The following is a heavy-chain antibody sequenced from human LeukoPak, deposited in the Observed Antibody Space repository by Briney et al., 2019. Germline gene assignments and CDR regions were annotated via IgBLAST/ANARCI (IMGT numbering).Heavy chain of an antibody. Sequence: SETLSLTCAVYGGSFSGYYWSWIRQPPGKGLEWIGEINHSGSTNYNPSLKSRVTISVDTSKNQFSLKLSSVTAADTAVYYCASSPARYCSSTSCYKRLDYWGQGTLVTVSS. CDR3: ASSPARYCSSTSCYKRLDY. V-gene: IGHV4-34*01. D-gene: IGHD2-2*02. J-gene: IGHJ4*02. CDR2: INHSGST. CDR1: GGSFSGYY.